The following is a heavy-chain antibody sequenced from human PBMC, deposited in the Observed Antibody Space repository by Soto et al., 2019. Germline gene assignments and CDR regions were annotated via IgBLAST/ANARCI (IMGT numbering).Heavy chain of an antibody. CDR3: ARVRGCSGGSCYRNYYYYGMDV. Sequence: GGSLRLSCAASGFTFSSYDMHWVRQATGKGLEWVSAIGTAGDTYYPGSVKGRFTISRENAKNSLYLQMNSLRAGDTAVYYCARVRGCSGGSCYRNYYYYGMDVWGQGTTVTVSS. J-gene: IGHJ6*02. V-gene: IGHV3-13*01. D-gene: IGHD2-15*01. CDR2: IGTAGDT. CDR1: GFTFSSYD.